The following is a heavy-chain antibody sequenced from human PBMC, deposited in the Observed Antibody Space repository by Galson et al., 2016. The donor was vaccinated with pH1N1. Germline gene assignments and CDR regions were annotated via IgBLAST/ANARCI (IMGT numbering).Heavy chain of an antibody. J-gene: IGHJ1*01. CDR1: GFTFTDYY. CDR3: ARNGRYGHCGGGNCYPAEGFQY. D-gene: IGHD2-15*01. Sequence: SLRLSCAASGFTFTDYYMSWIRQAPGKGLEWIAYISSSGSYINYADSVKGRFTVSRDHANRSLWLQLNSLTVEDTAVYFCARNGRYGHCGGGNCYPAEGFQYWGRGTLVSVSS. CDR2: ISSSGSYI. V-gene: IGHV3-11*06.